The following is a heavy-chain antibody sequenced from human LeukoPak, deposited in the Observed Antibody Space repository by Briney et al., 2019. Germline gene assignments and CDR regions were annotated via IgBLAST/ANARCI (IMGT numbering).Heavy chain of an antibody. CDR3: ARGLGYGSGSYLDY. D-gene: IGHD3-10*01. Sequence: SETLSLTCTVSGGSVSSGSYYWSWIRHPPGKGLEWIGYIYYSGSTNYNPSLKSRVTISVDTSKNQFSLKLSSVTAADTAVYYCARGLGYGSGSYLDYWGQGTLVTVSS. CDR2: IYYSGST. V-gene: IGHV4-61*01. CDR1: GGSVSSGSYY. J-gene: IGHJ4*02.